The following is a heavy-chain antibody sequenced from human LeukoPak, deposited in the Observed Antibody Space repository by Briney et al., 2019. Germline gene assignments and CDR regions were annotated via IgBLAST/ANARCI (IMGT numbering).Heavy chain of an antibody. CDR1: GFTFDDYG. V-gene: IGHV3-20*04. CDR2: INGNGDMT. J-gene: IGHJ5*02. D-gene: IGHD4-17*01. CDR3: AKDSLGTVTLNWFDP. Sequence: GGSLRLSCAASGFTFDDYGMTWVRQAPGKGLEWVAGINGNGDMTGYADSVKGRFTISRDNSKNTLYLQMNSLRAEDTAVYYCAKDSLGTVTLNWFDPWGQGTLVTVSS.